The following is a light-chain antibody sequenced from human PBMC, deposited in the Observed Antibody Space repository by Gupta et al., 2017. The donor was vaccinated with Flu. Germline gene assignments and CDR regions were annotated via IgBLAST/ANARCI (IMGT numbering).Light chain of an antibody. CDR1: SSNIGSNY. V-gene: IGLV1-47*01. CDR3: ATWDDSLSGPV. CDR2: RSE. J-gene: IGLJ3*02. Sequence: QSVLTQPPSTSGTPGQRATISCSGGSSNIGSNYVYWYRQLPGTAPKLIIYRSEQRPSGVPDRISGSKSGTSASLAISGLRSEDEADYFCATWDDSLSGPVFGGGTQVTVL.